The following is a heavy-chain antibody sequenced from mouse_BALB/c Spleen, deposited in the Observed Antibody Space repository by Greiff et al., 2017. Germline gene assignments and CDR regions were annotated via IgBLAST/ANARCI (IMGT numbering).Heavy chain of an antibody. CDR2: IYPGGGYT. CDR3: ARSDYGSSYGFAY. V-gene: IGHV1-63*02. J-gene: IGHJ3*01. Sequence: VKLQQSGAELVRPGTSVKISCKASGYTFTNYWLGWVKQRPGHGLEWIGDIYPGGGYTNYNEKFKGKATLTADTSSSTAYMQLSSLTSEDSAVYFCARSDYGSSYGFAYWGQGTLVTVSA. CDR1: GYTFTNYW. D-gene: IGHD1-1*01.